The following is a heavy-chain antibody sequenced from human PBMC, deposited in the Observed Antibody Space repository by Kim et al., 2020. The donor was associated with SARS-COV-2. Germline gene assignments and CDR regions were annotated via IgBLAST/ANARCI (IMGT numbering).Heavy chain of an antibody. J-gene: IGHJ4*02. CDR2: VDRDASYT. V-gene: IGHV3-74*01. D-gene: IGHD4-17*01. CDR1: GFTFSSCW. CDR3: ARGPYGGNSGF. Sequence: VGFLRLSCAAAGFTFSSCWMHCVRHALGNGLDVVSRVDRDASYTSYADSVKGRFTISRDNAKNTAYLQMKSLRAEDTAVYYCARGPYGGNSGFWGQGTLV.